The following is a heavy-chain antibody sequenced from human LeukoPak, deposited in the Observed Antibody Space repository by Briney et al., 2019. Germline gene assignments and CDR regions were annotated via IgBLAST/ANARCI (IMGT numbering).Heavy chain of an antibody. D-gene: IGHD6-13*01. CDR1: GFTFSSYA. Sequence: PGGSLRLSCAASGFTFSSYAMSWVRQAPGKGLEWVSAISGSGGSTYYADSVKGRFTISRDNSKNTLYLQMSSLRAEDTAVYYCAKDQAAASTYYYYGMDVWGQGTTVTVSS. V-gene: IGHV3-23*01. J-gene: IGHJ6*02. CDR3: AKDQAAASTYYYYGMDV. CDR2: ISGSGGST.